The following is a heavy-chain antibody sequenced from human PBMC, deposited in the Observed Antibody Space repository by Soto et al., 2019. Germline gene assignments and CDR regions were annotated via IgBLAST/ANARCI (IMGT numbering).Heavy chain of an antibody. Sequence: ASVKVSCKASGYTFTSYGISWVRQAPGQGLEWMGWISAYNGNTNYAQKLQGRVTMTTDTSTSTAYMELRSLRSDDTAVYYCAREVRYYYDSSGPGWFDPWGQGTLVTVS. CDR3: AREVRYYYDSSGPGWFDP. J-gene: IGHJ5*02. V-gene: IGHV1-18*01. CDR1: GYTFTSYG. D-gene: IGHD3-22*01. CDR2: ISAYNGNT.